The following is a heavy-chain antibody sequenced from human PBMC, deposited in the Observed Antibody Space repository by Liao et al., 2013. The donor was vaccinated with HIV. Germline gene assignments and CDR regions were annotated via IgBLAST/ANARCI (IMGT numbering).Heavy chain of an antibody. Sequence: QVQLQESGSGLVKPSETLSLTCTVSGGSITGHYWSWIRQTPGKGLEWIGYIYYTGNTNYNPSLKGRGTISIDTSKNQFSLKLSSVSAADTAIYYCARERSMNYYDHWGQGTLVTVSS. D-gene: IGHD3-22*01. J-gene: IGHJ4*02. CDR3: ARERSMNYYDH. CDR2: IYYTGNT. V-gene: IGHV4-59*11. CDR1: GGSITGHY.